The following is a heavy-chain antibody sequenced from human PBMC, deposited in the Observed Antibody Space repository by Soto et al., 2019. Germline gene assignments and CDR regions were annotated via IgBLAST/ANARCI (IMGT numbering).Heavy chain of an antibody. Sequence: QVQLVESGGGVVQPGRSLRLSCAASGFTFSSYGMHWVRQAPGKGLEWVAVIWYDGSNKYYADSVKGRFTISRDNSKNTLYLQMNSLRAEDTAVYYCARGGGYYAGSGCMDVWGQGTTVTVSS. V-gene: IGHV3-33*01. CDR3: ARGGGYYAGSGCMDV. CDR2: IWYDGSNK. J-gene: IGHJ6*02. CDR1: GFTFSSYG. D-gene: IGHD1-26*01.